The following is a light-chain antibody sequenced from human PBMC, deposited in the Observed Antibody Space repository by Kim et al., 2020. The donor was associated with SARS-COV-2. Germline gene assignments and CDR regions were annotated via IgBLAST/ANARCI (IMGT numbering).Light chain of an antibody. J-gene: IGKJ2*01. CDR1: QSIGRW. Sequence: GDRVTITCRASQSIGRWSAWYQQKPGKAPKLLIFDASSLETGVPSRFSGSGSGTEFTLTISGLQSDDLGTYYCQQYHSYPYTFGQGTKL. CDR2: DAS. V-gene: IGKV1-5*01. CDR3: QQYHSYPYT.